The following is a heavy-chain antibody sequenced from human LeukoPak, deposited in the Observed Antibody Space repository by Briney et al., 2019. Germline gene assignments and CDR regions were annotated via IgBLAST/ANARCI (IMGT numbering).Heavy chain of an antibody. V-gene: IGHV1-69*05. Sequence: SVKVSCKASGGTFSSYAISWVRQAPGQGLEWMGGITPIFGTANYAQKFQGGVTITTDESTSTAYMELSSLRSEDTAVYYCASASSGYSGPFAYWGQGTLVTVSS. J-gene: IGHJ4*02. CDR2: ITPIFGTA. CDR1: GGTFSSYA. D-gene: IGHD3-22*01. CDR3: ASASSGYSGPFAY.